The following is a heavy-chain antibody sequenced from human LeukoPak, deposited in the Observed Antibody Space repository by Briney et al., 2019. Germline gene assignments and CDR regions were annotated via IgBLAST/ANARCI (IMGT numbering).Heavy chain of an antibody. CDR3: AIDAYAGAPSSSGY. V-gene: IGHV3-21*01. Sequence: GGSLRLSCAASGYTFSSYSMNWVRQAPGKGLEWVSSISSSSSYIYYADSVKGRFTISRDNAKNSLYLQMNSLGAEDTAVYYCAIDAYAGAPSSSGYWGQGTLVSVSS. CDR2: ISSSSSYI. D-gene: IGHD2-8*01. CDR1: GYTFSSYS. J-gene: IGHJ4*02.